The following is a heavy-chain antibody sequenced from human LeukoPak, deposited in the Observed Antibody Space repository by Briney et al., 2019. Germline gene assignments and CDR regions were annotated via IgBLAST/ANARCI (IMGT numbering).Heavy chain of an antibody. J-gene: IGHJ5*02. V-gene: IGHV4-34*01. CDR3: ARDLVVGFGEVNWFDP. CDR1: GGSFSGYY. D-gene: IGHD3-10*01. CDR2: INHSGST. Sequence: SETLSLTCAVYGGSFSGYYWSWIRQPPGRGLEWIGEINHSGSTNYNPSLKSRVTISVDTSKNQFSLKLSSVTAADTAVYYCARDLVVGFGEVNWFDPWGQGTLVTVSS.